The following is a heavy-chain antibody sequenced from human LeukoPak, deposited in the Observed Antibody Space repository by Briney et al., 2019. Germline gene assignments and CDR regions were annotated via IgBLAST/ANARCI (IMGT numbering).Heavy chain of an antibody. CDR2: ISAYNGNT. CDR1: GYSFSTYG. CDR3: ASPAPSYDFWSGYYIY. J-gene: IGHJ4*02. Sequence: ASVKVSCKASGYSFSTYGVTWVRQAPGQGLEWMGWISAYNGNTNYAQKFQGRVTMTTDTSTSTAYMELRSLRYDDTAVYYCASPAPSYDFWSGYYIYWGQGTLVTVSS. V-gene: IGHV1-18*01. D-gene: IGHD3-3*01.